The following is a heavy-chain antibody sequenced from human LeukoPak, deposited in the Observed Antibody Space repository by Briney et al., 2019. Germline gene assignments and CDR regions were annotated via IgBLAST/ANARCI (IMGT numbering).Heavy chain of an antibody. CDR3: AKDWRAAAVGYGMDV. Sequence: GGSLRLSCAAPGFPFSSFAMGWVRPAPGKGLGWGSPISGSGGSTYYADSVKGRFTISRDNSKNTLYLQMNSLRAEDTAVYYCAKDWRAAAVGYGMDVWGQGTTVTVSS. CDR1: GFPFSSFA. D-gene: IGHD6-13*01. J-gene: IGHJ6*02. V-gene: IGHV3-23*01. CDR2: ISGSGGST.